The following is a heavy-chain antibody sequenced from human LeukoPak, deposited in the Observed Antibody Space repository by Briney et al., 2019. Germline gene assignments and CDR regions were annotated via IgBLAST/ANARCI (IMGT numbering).Heavy chain of an antibody. CDR3: AKGTYYDFWSGHIDI. V-gene: IGHV3-9*03. Sequence: GGSLRLSCVASGFTFDDYAMHWVRHAPGKGLEWVSGISWNSGSIGYADSVKGRFTISRDNAKNSLYLQMNSLRAEDMALYYCAKGTYYDFWSGHIDIWGQGTMVTVSS. D-gene: IGHD3-3*01. CDR2: ISWNSGSI. J-gene: IGHJ3*02. CDR1: GFTFDDYA.